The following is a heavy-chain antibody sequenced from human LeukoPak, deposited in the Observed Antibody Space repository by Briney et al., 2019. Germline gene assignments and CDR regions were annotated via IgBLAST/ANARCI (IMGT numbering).Heavy chain of an antibody. D-gene: IGHD3-10*01. CDR2: IKQDGSEK. V-gene: IGHV3-7*01. J-gene: IGHJ6*04. CDR1: GFTFSSYW. Sequence: PGGSLRLSCAASGFTFSSYWMSWVRQAPGKGLEWVANIKQDGSEKYYVDSVKGRFTISRDNAKNTLYLQMNSLRAEDTAVYYCAFSSGSGKYYYYGMDVWGKGTTVTVSS. CDR3: AFSSGSGKYYYYGMDV.